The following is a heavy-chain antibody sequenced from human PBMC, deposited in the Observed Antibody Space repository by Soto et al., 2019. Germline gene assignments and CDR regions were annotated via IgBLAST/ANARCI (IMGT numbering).Heavy chain of an antibody. CDR3: AREAVYYYGSGSYSKQYDY. V-gene: IGHV4-30-4*01. CDR1: GGSISSGDYY. D-gene: IGHD3-10*01. J-gene: IGHJ4*02. Sequence: QVQLQESGPGLVKPSQTLSLTCTVSGGSISSGDYYWSWIRQPPGKGLEWIGYIYYSGSTYYNPYLKSRVTISVDTSKNQFSLKLSSVTAADTAVYYCAREAVYYYGSGSYSKQYDYWGQGTLVTVSS. CDR2: IYYSGST.